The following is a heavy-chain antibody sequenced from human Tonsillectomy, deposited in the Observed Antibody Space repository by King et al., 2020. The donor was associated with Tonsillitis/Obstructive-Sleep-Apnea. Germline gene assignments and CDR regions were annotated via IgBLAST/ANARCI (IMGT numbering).Heavy chain of an antibody. V-gene: IGHV2-70*11. CDR2: IDWDDDK. D-gene: IGHD5-12*01. CDR1: GFSLSTSGMS. CDR3: ASSPVATTYYYDYMDV. J-gene: IGHJ6*03. Sequence: VTLKESGPALVKPTQTLTLTCSFSGFSLSTSGMSVSWIRQPPGKALEWLARIDWDDDKYYSTSLKTRLTISKDTAKNQVVLTMTNMDPVDTATYYSASSPVATTYYYDYMDVWSKGTTVTVSS.